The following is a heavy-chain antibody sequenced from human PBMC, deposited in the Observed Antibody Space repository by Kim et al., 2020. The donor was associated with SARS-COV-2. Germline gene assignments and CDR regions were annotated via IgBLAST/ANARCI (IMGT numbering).Heavy chain of an antibody. V-gene: IGHV1-2*02. D-gene: IGHD1-26*01. CDR3: ARSSGVGATIRGFGY. J-gene: IGHJ4*02. Sequence: QTFQGRITMTRDTSISTAYMELSRLRSDDTAVYYCARSSGVGATIRGFGYWGQGTLVTVSS.